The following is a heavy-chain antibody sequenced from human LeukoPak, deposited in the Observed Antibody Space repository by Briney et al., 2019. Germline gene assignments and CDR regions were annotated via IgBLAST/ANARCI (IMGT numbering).Heavy chain of an antibody. Sequence: SETLSLTCTVSGGSISSYYWSWIRQPAGKGLEWIGRIYTSGSTNYNPSLKSRVTMSVDASKNQFSLKLSSVTAADTAVYYCARGSGRTKYSGLMYYFDYWGPGTLVTVSS. J-gene: IGHJ4*02. CDR1: GGSISSYY. CDR3: ARGSGRTKYSGLMYYFDY. D-gene: IGHD1-26*01. CDR2: IYTSGST. V-gene: IGHV4-4*07.